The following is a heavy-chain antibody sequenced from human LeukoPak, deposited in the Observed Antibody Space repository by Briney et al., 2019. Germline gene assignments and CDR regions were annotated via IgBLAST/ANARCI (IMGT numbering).Heavy chain of an antibody. CDR2: IYYTGNT. V-gene: IGHV4-31*03. D-gene: IGHD3-3*01. CDR1: GGSINSGGFF. CDR3: ARTAVKDFSSGYTYYYYYMDV. J-gene: IGHJ6*03. Sequence: PSQTLSLTCTVSGGSINSGGFFWSWIPPRPGKGLEWIVYIYYTGNTHHNPSLKSRVAISIDTSENQFSLKLSSVTAADTTVYYCARTAVKDFSSGYTYYYYYMDVWGKGTTVTVSS.